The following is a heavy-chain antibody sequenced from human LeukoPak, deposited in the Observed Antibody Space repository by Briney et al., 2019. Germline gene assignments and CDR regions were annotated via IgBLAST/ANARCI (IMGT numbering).Heavy chain of an antibody. J-gene: IGHJ6*03. CDR3: ARVSYYEDMDV. D-gene: IGHD1-26*01. CDR1: GGSISSGSYY. Sequence: PSQTLSLTCTVSGGSISSGSYYWGWIRQPAGKGLDWIGRIYTSGRTNYSPSLKSRVTMSVHTSKNQFSLKLSSVTAADTAVYYCARVSYYEDMDVWGKGTTVTVSS. V-gene: IGHV4-61*02. CDR2: IYTSGRT.